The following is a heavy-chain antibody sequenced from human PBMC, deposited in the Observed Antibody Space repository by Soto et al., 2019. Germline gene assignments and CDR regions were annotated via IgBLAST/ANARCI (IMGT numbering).Heavy chain of an antibody. Sequence: EVQLVESGGGLVQPGGSLRLSCAASGFTFSSYWMHWVRQAPGKGLVWVSRINSDGSSTSYADSVKGRFTISRDNAKNTLYVCMYTLSVWGTAVYYCAEWGSGIWALGGQGTTVTVSS. J-gene: IGHJ6*02. V-gene: IGHV3-74*01. CDR3: AEWGSGIWAL. D-gene: IGHD3-10*01. CDR2: INSDGSST. CDR1: GFTFSSYW.